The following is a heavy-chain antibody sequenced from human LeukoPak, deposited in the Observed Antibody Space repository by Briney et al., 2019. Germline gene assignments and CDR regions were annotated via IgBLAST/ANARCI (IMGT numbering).Heavy chain of an antibody. J-gene: IGHJ4*02. Sequence: SETLSLTCAVYGGSFSGYFWSWIRQPPGKGPEWIGEINHSASTNYNPSLKSRVTISLDTSKNQFSLRLSSVTAADTAVYYCARDRDGVFDYWGEGTLVTVSA. V-gene: IGHV4-34*01. CDR3: ARDRDGVFDY. D-gene: IGHD3-10*01. CDR2: INHSAST. CDR1: GGSFSGYF.